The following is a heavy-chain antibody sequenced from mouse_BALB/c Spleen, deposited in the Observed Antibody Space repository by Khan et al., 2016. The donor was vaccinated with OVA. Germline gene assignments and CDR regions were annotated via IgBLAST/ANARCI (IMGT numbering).Heavy chain of an antibody. D-gene: IGHD2-2*01. Sequence: VQLQESGPGLVAPSQSLSITCTVSGLSLTNYGISWIRQPPGKGLEWLGVIWGDGSTNYHSALISRLSINKDNSKSQVFLKLNSLQTDATATYYCAIIYYGYDWFTYWGQGTLVTVSA. CDR1: GLSLTNYG. J-gene: IGHJ3*01. CDR2: IWGDGST. V-gene: IGHV2-3*01. CDR3: AIIYYGYDWFTY.